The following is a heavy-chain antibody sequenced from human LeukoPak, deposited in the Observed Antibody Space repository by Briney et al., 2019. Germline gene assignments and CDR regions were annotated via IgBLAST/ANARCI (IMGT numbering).Heavy chain of an antibody. CDR2: ISYDGSNK. CDR3: ARGNLFDY. J-gene: IGHJ4*02. Sequence: GGSLRLSCAASGFTFSSYGMHWVRQAPGKGLEWVAVISYDGSNKYYADSVKGRFTISRDNSKNTLYLQMNSLRAEDTAVYYCARGNLFDYWGQGTLVTVSS. CDR1: GFTFSSYG. D-gene: IGHD4-4*01. V-gene: IGHV3-30*03.